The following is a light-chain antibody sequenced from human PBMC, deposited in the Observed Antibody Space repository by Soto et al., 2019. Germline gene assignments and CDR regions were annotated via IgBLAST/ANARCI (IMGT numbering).Light chain of an antibody. Sequence: ILLTQSPSSLSASVGDIVTITCRSSQGIDTSLAWYQQKPGKAPKLLIYAASNFQSGVPSRFSGSGSGTHFTLNISSLQPEDFATYYCQQLHGYPITFGQGTRLE. V-gene: IGKV1-9*01. J-gene: IGKJ5*01. CDR1: QGIDTS. CDR2: AAS. CDR3: QQLHGYPIT.